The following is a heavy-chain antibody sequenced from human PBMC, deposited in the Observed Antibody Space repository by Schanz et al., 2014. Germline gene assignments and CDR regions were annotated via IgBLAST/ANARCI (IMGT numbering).Heavy chain of an antibody. CDR1: GYTFVSYS. J-gene: IGHJ4*02. V-gene: IGHV1-46*03. CDR3: GRGFSRSYIDF. D-gene: IGHD6-6*01. Sequence: QVQLVQSGAEVKKPGASVKVSCKASGYTFVSYSMHWVRQAPGQGLEWMGIVNPSVRGTHFAREFQGRVTVTSDTSTSTVYMELSGLRSEDTAVYYCGRGFSRSYIDFWGQGTLITVSS. CDR2: VNPSVRGT.